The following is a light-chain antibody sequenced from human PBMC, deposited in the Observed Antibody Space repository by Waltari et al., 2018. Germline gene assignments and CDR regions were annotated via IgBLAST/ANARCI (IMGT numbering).Light chain of an antibody. Sequence: DIVMTQSPDSLAVSLGERATINCKSSRSVLNSSNNKNYMAWYQHKPGHLPRLLIYWASSREFGVPDRFSGSGSATDFTLTINSLQAEDVAVYYCQQYYNTPHTFGQGTKLEIK. CDR3: QQYYNTPHT. CDR1: RSVLNSSNNKNY. CDR2: WAS. J-gene: IGKJ2*01. V-gene: IGKV4-1*01.